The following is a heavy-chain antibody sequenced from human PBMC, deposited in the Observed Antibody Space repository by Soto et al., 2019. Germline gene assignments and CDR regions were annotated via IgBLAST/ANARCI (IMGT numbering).Heavy chain of an antibody. CDR3: ARHLYSGESSGYYGY. CDR2: VHYTGST. Sequence: HSESLSLSSTVSDGXMRMSIFDGGWKSKPPGKGLEWIGSVHYTGSTYYNPSLKSRVTMSVDSSKNHLSLKVSSVTAADTAVYYCARHLYSGESSGYYGYWGQGALVTVSS. J-gene: IGHJ4*02. D-gene: IGHD3-22*01. CDR1: DGXMRMSIFD. V-gene: IGHV4-39*01.